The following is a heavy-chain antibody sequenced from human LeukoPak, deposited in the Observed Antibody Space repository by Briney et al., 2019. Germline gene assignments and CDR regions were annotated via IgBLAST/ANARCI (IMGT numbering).Heavy chain of an antibody. CDR1: GESFSRYY. CDR2: INHSGST. V-gene: IGHV4-34*01. CDR3: ARRIWDGGWYFDS. Sequence: SETLSLTCAVYGESFSRYYWSWIRQPPGKGLEWIGEINHSGSTNYNPSLKSRITISVDTSKNQFSLRLSSVTAADTAVYFCARRIWDGGWYFDSWGQGTLVTVSS. J-gene: IGHJ4*02. D-gene: IGHD2/OR15-2a*01.